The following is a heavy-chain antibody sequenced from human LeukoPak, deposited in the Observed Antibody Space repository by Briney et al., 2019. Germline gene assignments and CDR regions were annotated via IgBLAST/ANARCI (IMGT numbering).Heavy chain of an antibody. CDR3: AREKGSGYSKLNYYYYYGMDV. CDR2: IWYDGSNK. Sequence: GGSLRLSCAASGFTFSSYGMHWVRQAPGKGLEWVAVIWYDGSNKYYADSVKGRFTISRDNSKNTLYLQMNSLRAEDTAVYYCAREKGSGYSKLNYYYYYGMDVWGRGTTVTVSS. D-gene: IGHD3-22*01. J-gene: IGHJ6*02. V-gene: IGHV3-33*01. CDR1: GFTFSSYG.